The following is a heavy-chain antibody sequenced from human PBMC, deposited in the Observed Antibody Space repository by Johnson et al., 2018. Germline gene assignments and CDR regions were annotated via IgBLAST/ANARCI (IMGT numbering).Heavy chain of an antibody. V-gene: IGHV3-23*01. Sequence: EVQLLESGGGLVQPGGSLRLSCAASGFTFSSYAMSWVRQAPGKGLEWVSAISGSGGSTYYADSVKGRFTISRDNAKNTLYLKMNSLRAEDTAGYYWAKDSGPHDYGDPRGEYFQHWGQGTLVTVSS. D-gene: IGHD4-17*01. J-gene: IGHJ1*01. CDR3: AKDSGPHDYGDPRGEYFQH. CDR2: ISGSGGST. CDR1: GFTFSSYA.